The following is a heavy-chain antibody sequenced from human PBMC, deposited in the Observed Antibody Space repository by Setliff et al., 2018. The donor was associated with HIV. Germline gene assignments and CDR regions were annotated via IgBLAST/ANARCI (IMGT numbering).Heavy chain of an antibody. CDR1: GFTFNNYG. CDR2: IWYDGTNK. Sequence: GGSLRLSCEASGFTFNNYGMHWVRQAPGEGLEWVAVIWYDGTNKYYADSVKGRFTISRDNSKNTLYLEMASLRVEDTAVYYCAKDWAAAPGRLSHPYWFDYWGQGTLVTVSS. J-gene: IGHJ4*02. CDR3: AKDWAAAPGRLSHPYWFDY. V-gene: IGHV3-30*02. D-gene: IGHD6-13*01.